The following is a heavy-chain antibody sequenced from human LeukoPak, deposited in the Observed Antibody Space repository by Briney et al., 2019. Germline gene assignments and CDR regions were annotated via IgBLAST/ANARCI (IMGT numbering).Heavy chain of an antibody. J-gene: IGHJ3*02. CDR2: IYYSGST. D-gene: IGHD3-22*01. V-gene: IGHV4-59*01. Sequence: PSETLSLTCTVSGGSISSYYWSWIRQPPGKGLEWIGYIYYSGSTNYNPSLKSRVTISVDTSKNQFSLKLSSVTAADTAVYYCARDVAYYYDLAHAFDIWGQGTMVTVSS. CDR1: GGSISSYY. CDR3: ARDVAYYYDLAHAFDI.